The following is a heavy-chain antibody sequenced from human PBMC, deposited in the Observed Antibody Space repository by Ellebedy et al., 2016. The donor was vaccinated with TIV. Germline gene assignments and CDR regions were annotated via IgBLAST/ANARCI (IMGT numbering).Heavy chain of an antibody. Sequence: GESLKISXAASGFTFSSYAMHWVRQAPGKGLEWVAVISYDGSNKYYADSVKGRFTISRDNSKNTLYLQMNSLRAEDTAVYYCARDRGIAVAPGHFDYWGQGTLVTVSS. D-gene: IGHD6-19*01. CDR1: GFTFSSYA. J-gene: IGHJ4*02. V-gene: IGHV3-30-3*01. CDR3: ARDRGIAVAPGHFDY. CDR2: ISYDGSNK.